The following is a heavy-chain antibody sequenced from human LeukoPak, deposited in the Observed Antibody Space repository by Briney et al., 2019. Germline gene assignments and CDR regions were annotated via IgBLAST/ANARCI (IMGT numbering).Heavy chain of an antibody. CDR3: ARALGSGWTTYAFDI. D-gene: IGHD6-19*01. J-gene: IGHJ3*02. CDR2: ISSSSSYI. Sequence: GGSLRLSCAASGFTFSSYSMNWVRQAPGKGLEWVSSISSSSSYIYYADSVKGRFTISRDNAKNSLYLQMNSLRAEDTAVYYCARALGSGWTTYAFDIWGQGTMVTVSS. CDR1: GFTFSSYS. V-gene: IGHV3-21*01.